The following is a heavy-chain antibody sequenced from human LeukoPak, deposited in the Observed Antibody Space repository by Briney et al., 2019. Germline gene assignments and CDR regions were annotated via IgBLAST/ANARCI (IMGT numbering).Heavy chain of an antibody. V-gene: IGHV4-39*07. CDR2: IYYSGST. Sequence: SGTLSLTCTVSGGSISSSSYYWGWIRQPPGKGLEWIGSIYYSGSTYYNPSLKSRVTISVDTSKNQFSLKLSSVTAADTAVYYCAREGPSITMVRGVLYAFDIWGQGTMVTVSS. CDR3: AREGPSITMVRGVLYAFDI. D-gene: IGHD3-10*01. J-gene: IGHJ3*02. CDR1: GGSISSSSYY.